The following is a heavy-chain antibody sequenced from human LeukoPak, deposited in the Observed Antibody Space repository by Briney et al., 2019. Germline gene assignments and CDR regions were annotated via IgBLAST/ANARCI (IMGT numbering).Heavy chain of an antibody. J-gene: IGHJ6*02. CDR2: IYHSGST. CDR3: AAGYSSSWYYYYGMDV. D-gene: IGHD6-13*01. Sequence: SETLSLTCAVSGGSISSSNWWSWVRQPPGKGLEWIGEIYHSGSTNYNPSLKSRVTISVDKSKNQFSLKLSSVTAADTAVYYCAAGYSSSWYYYYGMDVWGQGTTVTVSS. V-gene: IGHV4-4*02. CDR1: GGSISSSNW.